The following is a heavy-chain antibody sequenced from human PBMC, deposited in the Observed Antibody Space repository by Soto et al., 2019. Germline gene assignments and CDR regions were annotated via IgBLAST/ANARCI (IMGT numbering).Heavy chain of an antibody. J-gene: IGHJ4*01. Sequence: PSDTLSLTCTVSGGSISSGPYSWGWIRQPPGKGLEWIGTFYYSGSTNYNPSLKSRVTISVDTSNNQLSLKLRSVTAADTAVYYCARHDGFSSGWIIDYWGHGTLVTVSS. V-gene: IGHV4-39*01. D-gene: IGHD6-19*01. CDR2: FYYSGST. CDR3: ARHDGFSSGWIIDY. CDR1: GGSISSGPYS.